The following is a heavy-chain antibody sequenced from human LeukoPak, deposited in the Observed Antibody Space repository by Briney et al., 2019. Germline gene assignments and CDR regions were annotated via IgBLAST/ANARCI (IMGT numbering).Heavy chain of an antibody. D-gene: IGHD5-12*01. CDR1: GFTFSRYD. V-gene: IGHV3-23*01. Sequence: GWSVPLSCPASGFTFSRYDMRWVRQVAGRGLDWVAGICRRGVSTYYEDSVQGRFTISREHSKNTLYLQMNSLRAKATAVYYCTPPITVRINWFDSWGQGTLVTVSS. J-gene: IGHJ5*01. CDR3: TPPITVRINWFDS. CDR2: ICRRGVST.